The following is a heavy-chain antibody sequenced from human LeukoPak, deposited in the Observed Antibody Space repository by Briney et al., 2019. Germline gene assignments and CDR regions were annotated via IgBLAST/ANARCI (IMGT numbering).Heavy chain of an antibody. CDR1: GFTFSSYW. CDR2: IKRDGSER. Sequence: GGSLRLSCAASGFTFSSYWMTWVRQAPGKGLEWVGNIKRDGSERYYVDSVKGRFTISRDDAKNSLYLQMNSLRAEDTAVYYCAKDTSLKAAGTADYWGQGTLVTVSS. J-gene: IGHJ4*02. CDR3: AKDTSLKAAGTADY. D-gene: IGHD6-13*01. V-gene: IGHV3-7*01.